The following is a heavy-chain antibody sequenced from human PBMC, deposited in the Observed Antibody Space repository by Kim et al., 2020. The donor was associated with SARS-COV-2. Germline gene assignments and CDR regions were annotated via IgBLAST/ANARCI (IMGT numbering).Heavy chain of an antibody. CDR2: ISGSGGST. D-gene: IGHD3-3*01. J-gene: IGHJ6*02. CDR1: GFTFSSYA. Sequence: GSLRLSCAASGFTFSSYAMSWVRQAPGKGLEWVSAISGSGGSTYYADSVKGRFTISRDNSKNTLYLQMNSLRAEDTAVYYCAKTTIFGVVIGSPYYYYYGMDVWGQGTTVTVSS. CDR3: AKTTIFGVVIGSPYYYYYGMDV. V-gene: IGHV3-23*01.